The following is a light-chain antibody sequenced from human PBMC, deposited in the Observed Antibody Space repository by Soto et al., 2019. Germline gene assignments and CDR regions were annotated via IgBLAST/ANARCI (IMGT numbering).Light chain of an antibody. V-gene: IGLV2-8*01. CDR2: DVS. Sequence: QSALTQPPSASGSPGQSVTISCTGTSSDVGAYNYVSWYQQHPGKAPKLMIYDVSKRPSGVPYRFSGSKSGNAASLTVSGLQGEDEADYYCNSHTSSGFRVFGTGTKLTVL. J-gene: IGLJ1*01. CDR3: NSHTSSGFRV. CDR1: SSDVGAYNY.